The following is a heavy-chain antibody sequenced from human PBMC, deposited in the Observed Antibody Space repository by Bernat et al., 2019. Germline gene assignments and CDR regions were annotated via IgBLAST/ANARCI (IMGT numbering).Heavy chain of an antibody. J-gene: IGHJ4*02. CDR1: GGSISSSSYY. D-gene: IGHD2-21*02. CDR2: IYYSGST. Sequence: QLQLQESGPGLVKPSETLSLTCTVSGGSISSSSYYWGWIRQPPGKGLEWIGSIYYSGSTYYNPSLKSRVTISVDTSKNQFSLKLSSVTAADTAVYYCARDPTGGVVVTADVGYWGQGTLVTVSS. CDR3: ARDPTGGVVVTADVGY. V-gene: IGHV4-39*07.